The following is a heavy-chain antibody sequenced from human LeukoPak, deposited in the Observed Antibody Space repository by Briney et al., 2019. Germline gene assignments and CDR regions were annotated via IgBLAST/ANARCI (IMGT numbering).Heavy chain of an antibody. CDR2: IYHSGST. V-gene: IGHV4-30-2*01. CDR3: ASLGSGIVAY. J-gene: IGHJ4*02. CDR1: GGSISSGGYY. D-gene: IGHD2-21*01. Sequence: SETLSLTCTVSGGSISSGGYYWSWIRQPPGKGLEWIGYIYHSGSTYYNPSLKSRVTISVDRSKNQFSLKLSSVTAADTAVYYCASLGSGIVAYWGQGTLVTVSS.